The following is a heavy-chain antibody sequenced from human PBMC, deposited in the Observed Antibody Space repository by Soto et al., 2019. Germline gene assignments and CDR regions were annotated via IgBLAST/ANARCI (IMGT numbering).Heavy chain of an antibody. Sequence: GGSLRLSCAASGFTFSSYGMHWVRQAPGKGLEWVAVIWYDGSNKYYADSVKGRFTISRDNSKNTLYLQMNSLRAEDTAVYYCARERRILVLGDSSSWYLPEKGDYYGMDVWGQGTTVTVSS. J-gene: IGHJ6*02. CDR3: ARERRILVLGDSSSWYLPEKGDYYGMDV. CDR2: IWYDGSNK. V-gene: IGHV3-33*01. CDR1: GFTFSSYG. D-gene: IGHD6-13*01.